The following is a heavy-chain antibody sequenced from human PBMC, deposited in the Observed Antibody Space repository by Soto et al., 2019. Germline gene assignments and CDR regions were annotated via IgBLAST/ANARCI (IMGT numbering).Heavy chain of an antibody. CDR3: ARETTVTDFDY. J-gene: IGHJ4*02. V-gene: IGHV1-69*02. D-gene: IGHD4-17*01. Sequence: GASVKVSCKASGGTFSSYTISWVRQAPGQGLEWMGRIIPILGIANYAQKFQGRVTITADKSTSTAYMELSSLRSEDTAVYYCARETTVTDFDYWGQGTLVTVSS. CDR2: IIPILGIA. CDR1: GGTFSSYT.